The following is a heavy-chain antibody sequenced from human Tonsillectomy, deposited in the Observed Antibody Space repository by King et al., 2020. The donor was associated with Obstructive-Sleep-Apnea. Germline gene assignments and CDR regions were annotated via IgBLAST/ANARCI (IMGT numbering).Heavy chain of an antibody. CDR1: GYSFTSYY. CDR3: ARGEYYYGSGSYYRNWFDP. J-gene: IGHJ5*02. Sequence: VQLVESGAEVKKPGASVKVSCKASGYSFTSYYMHWVRQAPGQGPEWMGIINPSGGSTSYAQKFQGRVTMTRDTSTSTVYMELSSLRSEDTAVYYCARGEYYYGSGSYYRNWFDPWGQGTLVTVSS. D-gene: IGHD3-10*01. V-gene: IGHV1-46*01. CDR2: INPSGGST.